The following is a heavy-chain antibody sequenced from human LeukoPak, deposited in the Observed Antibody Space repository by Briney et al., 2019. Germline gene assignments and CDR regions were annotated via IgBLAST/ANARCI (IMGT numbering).Heavy chain of an antibody. J-gene: IGHJ4*02. Sequence: SETLSLTCTVSGGSISSSSYYWGWIRQPPGKGLEWIGSIYYSGSTYYNPSLKSRVTISVDTSKNQFSLKLSSVTAADTAVYYCARSLCSGGSCYFDYWGQGTLVTVSS. CDR1: GGSISSSSYY. D-gene: IGHD2-15*01. CDR3: ARSLCSGGSCYFDY. CDR2: IYYSGST. V-gene: IGHV4-39*07.